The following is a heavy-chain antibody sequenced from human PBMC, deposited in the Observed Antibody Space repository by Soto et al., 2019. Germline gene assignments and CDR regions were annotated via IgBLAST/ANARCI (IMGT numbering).Heavy chain of an antibody. J-gene: IGHJ4*02. CDR2: ISSSSSTI. V-gene: IGHV3-48*02. D-gene: IGHD3-16*02. CDR3: ARDASYDYVWGSYRGSIPFDY. CDR1: GFTFSSYS. Sequence: GGSLRLSCAASGFTFSSYSMNWVRQAPGKGLEWVSYISSSSSTIYYADSVKGRFTISRDNAKNSLYLQMNSLRDEDTAVYYCARDASYDYVWGSYRGSIPFDYWGQGTLVTVSS.